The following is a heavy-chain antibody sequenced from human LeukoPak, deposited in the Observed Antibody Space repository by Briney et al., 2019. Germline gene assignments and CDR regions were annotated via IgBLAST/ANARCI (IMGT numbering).Heavy chain of an antibody. J-gene: IGHJ4*02. CDR2: INPNSVRT. CDR1: GYTFTVYY. Sequence: WASVKISGKASGYTFTVYYTHWVRHAPGQGLEWLRWINPNSVRTNYAEKFHGRVNVAGDTSTSTAHMELSTVRSDDTAVYYCAREYYDSSTSNQEAIDYWGKGTLVTVSS. D-gene: IGHD3-22*01. V-gene: IGHV1-2*02. CDR3: AREYYDSSTSNQEAIDY.